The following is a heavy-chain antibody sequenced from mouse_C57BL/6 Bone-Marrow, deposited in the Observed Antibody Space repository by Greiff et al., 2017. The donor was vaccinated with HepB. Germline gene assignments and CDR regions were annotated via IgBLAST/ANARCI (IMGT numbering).Heavy chain of an antibody. V-gene: IGHV1-42*01. CDR1: GYSFTGYY. CDR2: INPSTGGT. D-gene: IGHD1-1*01. J-gene: IGHJ1*03. Sequence: EVQLQESGPELVKPGASVKISCKASGYSFTGYYMNWVKQSPEKSLEWIGEINPSTGGTTYNQKFKAKATLTVDKSSSTAYMQLKSLTSEDSAVYYCASMYYGSSYWYFDVWGTGTTVTVSS. CDR3: ASMYYGSSYWYFDV.